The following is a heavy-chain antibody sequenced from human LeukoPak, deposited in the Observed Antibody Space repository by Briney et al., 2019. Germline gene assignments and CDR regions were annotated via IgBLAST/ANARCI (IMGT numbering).Heavy chain of an antibody. CDR2: ISSSSSYI. D-gene: IGHD6-19*01. CDR1: GFTFSSYS. CDR3: ARDMRLGRSGSSGWSHSYCYYGMDV. Sequence: GGSLRLSCAASGFTFSSYSMNWVRQAPGKGLEWVSSISSSSSYIYYADSVKGRFTISRDNAKNSLYLQMNSLRAEDTAVYYCARDMRLGRSGSSGWSHSYCYYGMDVWGQGTTVTVSS. V-gene: IGHV3-21*01. J-gene: IGHJ6*02.